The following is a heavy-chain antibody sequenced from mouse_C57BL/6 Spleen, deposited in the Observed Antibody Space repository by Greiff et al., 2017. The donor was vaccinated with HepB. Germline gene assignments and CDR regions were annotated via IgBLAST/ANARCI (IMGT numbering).Heavy chain of an antibody. J-gene: IGHJ3*01. CDR3: ARPYYYGSSYDWFAY. CDR2: ISYDGSN. V-gene: IGHV3-6*01. CDR1: GYSITSGYY. Sequence: EVKLMESGPGLVKPSQSLSLTCSVTGYSITSGYYWNWIRQFPGNKLEWMGYISYDGSNNYNPSLKNRISITRDTSKNQFFLKLNSVTTEDTATYYCARPYYYGSSYDWFAYWGQGTLVTVSA. D-gene: IGHD1-1*01.